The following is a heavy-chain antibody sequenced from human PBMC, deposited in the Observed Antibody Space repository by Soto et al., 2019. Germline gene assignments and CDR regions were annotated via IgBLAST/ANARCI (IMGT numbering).Heavy chain of an antibody. D-gene: IGHD5-18*01. J-gene: IGHJ4*02. CDR2: ISSSSSTI. Sequence: EVQLVESGGGLVQPGGSLRLSCAASGFTFSSYSMNWVRQAPGKGVEWVSYISSSSSTIYYADSVKGRFTISRDNAKNSLYLQMNSLRDEDTAVYYCARQDVDTAYYFDYWGQGTLVTVSS. CDR3: ARQDVDTAYYFDY. CDR1: GFTFSSYS. V-gene: IGHV3-48*02.